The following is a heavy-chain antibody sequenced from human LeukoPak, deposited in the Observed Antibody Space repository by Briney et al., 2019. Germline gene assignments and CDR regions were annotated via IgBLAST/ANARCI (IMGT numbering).Heavy chain of an antibody. CDR3: AKSNSESQTTVGN. D-gene: IGHD1-26*01. CDR1: GFTFNTYG. CDR2: IWSDGTHK. Sequence: GGSLRLSCAASGFTFNTYGMHWVRQAPGKGLEWVAVIWSDGTHKYYSHSVKGRFTISRDNSKNTLYLEMNSLRVEDTAVYYCAKSNSESQTTVGNWGQGTLVTVSS. J-gene: IGHJ4*02. V-gene: IGHV3-33*06.